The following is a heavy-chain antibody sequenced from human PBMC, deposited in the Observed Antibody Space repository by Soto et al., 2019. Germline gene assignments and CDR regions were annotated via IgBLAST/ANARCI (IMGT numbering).Heavy chain of an antibody. Sequence: PSETLSLTCAVSAGSISSYYWSWIRQPPGKGLEWIGYIYHSGTTNHNPSLKSRVTISIDTSKNQFSLRLSSVTAADTALYYCVGGLTGTRVGLDYWGPGTLVTVSS. V-gene: IGHV4-59*01. CDR2: IYHSGTT. CDR3: VGGLTGTRVGLDY. D-gene: IGHD1-20*01. J-gene: IGHJ4*02. CDR1: AGSISSYY.